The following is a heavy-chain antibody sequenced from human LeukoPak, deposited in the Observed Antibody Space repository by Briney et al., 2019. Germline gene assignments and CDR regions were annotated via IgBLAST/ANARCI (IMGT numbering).Heavy chain of an antibody. CDR3: VKDTAVIKQYWYFDL. CDR2: ISWNSGSK. CDR1: GFTFDDYA. J-gene: IGHJ2*01. V-gene: IGHV3-9*01. D-gene: IGHD2/OR15-2a*01. Sequence: GGSLRLSCAASGFTFDDYAMHWVRQAPGKGLEWVSGISWNSGSKDYADSVKGRFIISRDNAKNSLYLQMNSLKTEDTALYYCVKDTAVIKQYWYFDLWGRGTLVTVSS.